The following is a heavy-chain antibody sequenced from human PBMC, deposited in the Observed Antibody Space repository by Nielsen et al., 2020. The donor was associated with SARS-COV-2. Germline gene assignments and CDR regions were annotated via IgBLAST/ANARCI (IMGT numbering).Heavy chain of an antibody. Sequence: SVKVSCKVSGYTLTELSMHWVRQAPGQGLEWMGGIIPIFGTANYAQKFQGRVTITADKSTSTAYMELSSLRSEDTAVYYCARAPVDYDILTGSGMDVWGQGTTVTVSS. CDR1: GYTLTELS. CDR3: ARAPVDYDILTGSGMDV. D-gene: IGHD3-9*01. J-gene: IGHJ6*02. V-gene: IGHV1-69*06. CDR2: IIPIFGTA.